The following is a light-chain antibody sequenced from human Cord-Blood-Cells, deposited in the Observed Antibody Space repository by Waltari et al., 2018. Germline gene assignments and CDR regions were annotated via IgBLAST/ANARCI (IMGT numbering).Light chain of an antibody. V-gene: IGLV3-1*01. CDR1: KLGYKY. CDR3: QAWDSSTASYV. Sequence: SYELTQPPSVSVSPGQTASITCSGDKLGYKYACWYQQKPGQSPVLVIYQDSKRPSGIPGRFSGSNSGNTATLTISGTQAMDEADYYCQAWDSSTASYVFGTGTKVTVL. CDR2: QDS. J-gene: IGLJ1*01.